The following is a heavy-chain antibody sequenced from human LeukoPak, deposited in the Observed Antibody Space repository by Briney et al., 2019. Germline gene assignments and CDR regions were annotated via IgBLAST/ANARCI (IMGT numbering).Heavy chain of an antibody. J-gene: IGHJ5*01. Sequence: GGSLRLSCVASGFTFSSYAMDWVRQAPGKGLEWVSAISGSGGNTYYADSVKGRFTISRDHSKTTLFLQMNSLRAEDTAVYYCAKDLHDYGNYVGWFDSWGQGTLVIVSS. D-gene: IGHD4-11*01. CDR1: GFTFSSYA. CDR2: ISGSGGNT. CDR3: AKDLHDYGNYVGWFDS. V-gene: IGHV3-23*01.